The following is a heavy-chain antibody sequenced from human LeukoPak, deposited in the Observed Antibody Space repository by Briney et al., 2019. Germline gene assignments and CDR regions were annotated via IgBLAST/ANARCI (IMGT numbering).Heavy chain of an antibody. D-gene: IGHD2-21*02. J-gene: IGHJ4*02. CDR2: ISYGGSNK. Sequence: PGRSLRLSCAASGFTFSSYGMHWVRQAPGKGLEWVAVISYGGSNKYYADSVKGRFTISRDNSKNTQYPQMNSLRAEDTAVYYCAKVNPVAAGDEVVTATYYFDYWGQGTLVTVSS. CDR3: AKVNPVAAGDEVVTATYYFDY. CDR1: GFTFSSYG. V-gene: IGHV3-30*18.